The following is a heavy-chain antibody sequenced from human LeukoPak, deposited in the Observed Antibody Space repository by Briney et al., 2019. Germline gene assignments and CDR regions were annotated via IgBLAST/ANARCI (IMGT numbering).Heavy chain of an antibody. CDR2: IYYSGST. CDR1: GGSISSYY. J-gene: IGHJ4*02. Sequence: SETLSLTCTVSGGSISSYYWSWIRQPPGKGLEWIGYIYYSGSTNYNPSLKSRVTLSVDTSKNQFSLKLSSVAAADTAVYYCARASTHELDYWGQGTLVTVSS. CDR3: ARASTHELDY. V-gene: IGHV4-59*01.